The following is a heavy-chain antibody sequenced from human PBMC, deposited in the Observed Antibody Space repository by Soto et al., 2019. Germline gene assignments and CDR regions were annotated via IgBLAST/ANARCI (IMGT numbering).Heavy chain of an antibody. Sequence: QVQLVESGGGVVQPGRSLRLSCAVSGFTLSSHAMHWVRQAPGKGLEWVALILSDGSNKYSADSVKGRFTTSRDNSKNTMYLQMNSLSVEDTAVYYCARDDEGGSDCDLGYWGQGALVTVSS. J-gene: IGHJ4*02. D-gene: IGHD1-26*01. CDR3: ARDDEGGSDCDLGY. CDR2: ILSDGSNK. CDR1: GFTLSSHA. V-gene: IGHV3-30-3*01.